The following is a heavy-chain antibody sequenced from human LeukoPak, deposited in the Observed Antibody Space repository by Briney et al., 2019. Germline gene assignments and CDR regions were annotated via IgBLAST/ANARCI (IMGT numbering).Heavy chain of an antibody. V-gene: IGHV1-2*02. CDR2: INPNSGGT. CDR1: GYAFTGYN. Sequence: ASVKVSCKASGYAFTGYNMHWVRQAPGQGLEWMGWINPNSGGTDYAQKFQGRVTMTRDMSISTAYMELSRLTSDDTAVYYCARWFTITSGDYDILTSSYHRGMDVWGQGTTVTVSS. J-gene: IGHJ6*02. D-gene: IGHD3-9*01. CDR3: ARWFTITSGDYDILTSSYHRGMDV.